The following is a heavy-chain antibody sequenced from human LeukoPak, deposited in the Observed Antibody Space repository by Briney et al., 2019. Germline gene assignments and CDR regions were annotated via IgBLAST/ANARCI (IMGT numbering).Heavy chain of an antibody. V-gene: IGHV4-4*09. CDR1: GGSISSYY. D-gene: IGHD3-10*01. CDR2: IYTSGST. CDR3: ARSEMVRGVKGFDY. J-gene: IGHJ4*02. Sequence: PSETLSLTCTVSGGSISSYYWSWIRQPPGKGLEWIGYIYTSGSTNYNPSLKSRVTISVDTSKNQFSLKLSSVTAADTAVYYCARSEMVRGVKGFDYWGQGTLVTVSS.